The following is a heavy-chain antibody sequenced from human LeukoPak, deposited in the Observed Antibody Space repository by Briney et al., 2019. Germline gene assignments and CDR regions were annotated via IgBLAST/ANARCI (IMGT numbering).Heavy chain of an antibody. V-gene: IGHV3-30-3*01. Sequence: PGRSLRLSCAASGFTFSSYAMHWVRQAPGKGLEWVAVISYDGSNKYYADSVKGRFTISRDNSKNTLYLQMNSLRAEDTAVYYCAKDGSYYDFWSGYYNGYYYYMDVWGKGTTVTVSS. J-gene: IGHJ6*03. CDR1: GFTFSSYA. D-gene: IGHD3-3*01. CDR3: AKDGSYYDFWSGYYNGYYYYMDV. CDR2: ISYDGSNK.